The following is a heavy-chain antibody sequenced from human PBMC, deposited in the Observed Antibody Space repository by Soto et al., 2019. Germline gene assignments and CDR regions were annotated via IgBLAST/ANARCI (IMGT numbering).Heavy chain of an antibody. D-gene: IGHD2-8*01. Sequence: EVQLAESGGGMVQPGGSLRLSCVASGFTFSSYDMHWVRQAPGKGLEYVSSISSNGGTTYYGNSVKGRFTISRDNSKNTLYLQMGILRAEDMAVYYFVRRVSAIYHYWRQGTLFTVSS. CDR3: VRRVSAIYHY. J-gene: IGHJ4*02. V-gene: IGHV3-64*01. CDR2: ISSNGGTT. CDR1: GFTFSSYD.